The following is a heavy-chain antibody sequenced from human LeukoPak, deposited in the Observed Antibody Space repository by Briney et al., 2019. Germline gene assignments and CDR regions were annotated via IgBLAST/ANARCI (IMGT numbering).Heavy chain of an antibody. Sequence: GGSLRLSCAASGFSFSSYSMSWVRQAPGKGLEWISVVSDNGDVTFYADSVKGRFTISRDNAKNSLYLQMNSLRAEDTAVYYCARDPDALGNAFDIWGQGTMVTVSS. CDR3: ARDPDALGNAFDI. D-gene: IGHD7-27*01. CDR2: VSDNGDVT. V-gene: IGHV3-23*01. J-gene: IGHJ3*02. CDR1: GFSFSSYS.